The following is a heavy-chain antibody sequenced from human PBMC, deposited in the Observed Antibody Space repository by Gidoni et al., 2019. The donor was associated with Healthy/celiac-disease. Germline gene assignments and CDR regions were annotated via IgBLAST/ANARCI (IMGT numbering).Heavy chain of an antibody. CDR1: GYTFTRYA. CDR3: ARDLGYCSGGSCYFYYYYGMDV. Sequence: QVQLVQSGAEVKKPGASVKVSCKASGYTFTRYAMHWVRQAPGQRLEWMGWINAGNGNTKYSQKFQGRVTITRDTSASTAYMELSSLRSEDTAVYYCARDLGYCSGGSCYFYYYYGMDVWGQGTTVTVSS. CDR2: INAGNGNT. V-gene: IGHV1-3*01. J-gene: IGHJ6*02. D-gene: IGHD2-15*01.